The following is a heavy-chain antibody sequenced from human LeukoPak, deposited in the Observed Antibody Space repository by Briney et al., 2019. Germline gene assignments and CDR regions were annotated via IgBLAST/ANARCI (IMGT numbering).Heavy chain of an antibody. J-gene: IGHJ4*02. CDR1: GFTFSSYA. D-gene: IGHD6-13*01. CDR2: IGGGGSST. Sequence: PGGSLRLSCAASGFTFSSYAMSWVRQAPGKGLEWVSTIGGGGSSTLYADSVKGRFIISRDNSKNTLSLQMNTLRAEDTAVYYCAKSHASTWTIFDYWGQGSLVTVSS. V-gene: IGHV3-23*01. CDR3: AKSHASTWTIFDY.